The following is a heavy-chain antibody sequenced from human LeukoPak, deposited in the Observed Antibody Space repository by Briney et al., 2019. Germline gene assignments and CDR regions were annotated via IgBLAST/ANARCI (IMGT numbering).Heavy chain of an antibody. Sequence: GGSLRLSCAASGFTFSSDAMSWVRQAPGKGLGWVSAISGSGGSTYYADSVKGRFTISRDNSKNTLYLQMNSLRAEDTAVYYCAKGDNYYGSGSKLHWGQGTLVTVSS. CDR1: GFTFSSDA. V-gene: IGHV3-23*01. CDR3: AKGDNYYGSGSKLH. CDR2: ISGSGGST. J-gene: IGHJ4*02. D-gene: IGHD3-10*01.